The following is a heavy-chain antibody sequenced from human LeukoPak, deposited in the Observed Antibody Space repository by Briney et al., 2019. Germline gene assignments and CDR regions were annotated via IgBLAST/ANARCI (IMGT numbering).Heavy chain of an antibody. V-gene: IGHV3-30*03. D-gene: IGHD3-10*01. CDR1: GFTFSSYV. CDR2: ISYDGNNK. CDR3: ARTDHHTPVGDYYGLDY. J-gene: IGHJ4*02. Sequence: GGSLRLSCAASGFTFSSYVMHWVRQAPGKGLEWVAGISYDGNNKYYAESVKGRFTISRDNSKNTLYLQMNSLRAEDTAVYYCARTDHHTPVGDYYGLDYWGQGTLVTVSS.